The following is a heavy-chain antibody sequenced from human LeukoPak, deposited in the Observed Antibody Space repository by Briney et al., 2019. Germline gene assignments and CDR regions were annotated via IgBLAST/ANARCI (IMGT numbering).Heavy chain of an antibody. D-gene: IGHD5-24*01. V-gene: IGHV4-59*01. CDR1: GGSISSYY. CDR3: ARWGDGYIGAFDF. J-gene: IGHJ3*01. CDR2: ISYSGST. Sequence: SETLSLTCTVSGGSISSYYWSWIRQPPGKGLEWIGYISYSGSTKYNPSLKSRVTISGDTSKNQFSLKLTSVTAADTAVYYCARWGDGYIGAFDFWGQGTMVTVSS.